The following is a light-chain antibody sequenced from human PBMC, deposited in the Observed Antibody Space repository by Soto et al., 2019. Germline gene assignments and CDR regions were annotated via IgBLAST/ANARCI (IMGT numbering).Light chain of an antibody. CDR1: SGHSSYI. V-gene: IGLV4-60*02. CDR2: LEGSGSY. CDR3: ETWDSNTRV. J-gene: IGLJ1*01. Sequence: QSVLTQSSCASASLGSSAKLTYTLSSGHSSYIIAWHQQQPGKAPRYLMKLEGSGSYNKGSGVPDRFSGSSSGADRYLTISNLQFEDEADYYCETWDSNTRVFGTGTKLTVL.